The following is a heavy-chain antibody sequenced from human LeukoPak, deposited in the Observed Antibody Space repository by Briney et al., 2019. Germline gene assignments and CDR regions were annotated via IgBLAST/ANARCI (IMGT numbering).Heavy chain of an antibody. CDR2: IRRDGSDK. CDR3: ASDLRGGYDY. V-gene: IGHV3-7*04. J-gene: IGHJ1*01. D-gene: IGHD5-12*01. CDR1: EFTFSSYW. Sequence: GGSLRLSCAASEFTFSSYWMSWVRQAPGEGPEWVANIRRDGSDKYYLDSVKGRFTISRDNAKNSLYLQMNSLRAEDTAVYYCASDLRGGYDYWGQGTLVTVSS.